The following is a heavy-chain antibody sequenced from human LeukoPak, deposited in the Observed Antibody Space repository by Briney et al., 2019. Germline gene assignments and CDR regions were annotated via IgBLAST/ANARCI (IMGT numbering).Heavy chain of an antibody. CDR1: GGTFSSYA. Sequence: GASVKVSCKASGGTFSSYAISWVRQAPGQGLEWMGGIIPIFGTANYAQKFQGRVTITADKSTSTAYMELSSLRSEDTAVYYCARVLVRGVIDYWGQGTLVTVSS. CDR3: ARVLVRGVIDY. D-gene: IGHD3-10*01. CDR2: IIPIFGTA. V-gene: IGHV1-69*06. J-gene: IGHJ4*02.